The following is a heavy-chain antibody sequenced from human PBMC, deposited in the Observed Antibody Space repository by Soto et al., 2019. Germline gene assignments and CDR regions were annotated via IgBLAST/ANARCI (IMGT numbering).Heavy chain of an antibody. J-gene: IGHJ6*04. D-gene: IGHD3-10*01. CDR1: GFTFSSYV. CDR2: ISYDGSNK. V-gene: IGHV3-30-3*01. CDR3: ARDQGRYYYYYGMDV. Sequence: QVQLVESGGGVVQPGRSLRLSCAASGFTFSSYVMHWVRQAPGKGLEWVAVISYDGSNKYYADSVKGRFTISRDNSKNTLYLKRNSLRAEDRVVYYCARDQGRYYYYYGMDVWGKGTTVTVSS.